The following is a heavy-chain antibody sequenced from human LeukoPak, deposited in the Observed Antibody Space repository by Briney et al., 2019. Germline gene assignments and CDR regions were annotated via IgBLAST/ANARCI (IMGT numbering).Heavy chain of an antibody. CDR1: GFTFSSYW. Sequence: GGSLRLSRAASGFTFSSYWMSWVRQAPGKGPEWVANINKEGNEEHFVDSVKGRFTVSRDNAKNSLFLQMNSLRVEDTAVYYCATYKNWVAGDVWGQGTTVSVSS. D-gene: IGHD7-27*01. CDR2: INKEGNEE. J-gene: IGHJ6*02. V-gene: IGHV3-7*01. CDR3: ATYKNWVAGDV.